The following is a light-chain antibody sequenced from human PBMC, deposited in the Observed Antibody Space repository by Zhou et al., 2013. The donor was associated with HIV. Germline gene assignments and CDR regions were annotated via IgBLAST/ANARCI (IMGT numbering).Light chain of an antibody. J-gene: IGKJ5*01. CDR2: KAS. CDR1: QNINSW. V-gene: IGKV1-5*03. Sequence: DIQMTQSPSTLSASVGDRVTITCRASQNINSWLAWYQQKPGKAPKLLIYKASILESGVPSRFSGSGSGTEFTLTISSLQPDDFAAFYCQQYNSYPITFGQGTRLEVK. CDR3: QQYNSYPIT.